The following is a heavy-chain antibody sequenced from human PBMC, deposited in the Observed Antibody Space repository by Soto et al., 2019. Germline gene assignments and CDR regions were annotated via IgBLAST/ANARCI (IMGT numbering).Heavy chain of an antibody. D-gene: IGHD6-25*01. V-gene: IGHV4-4*02. Sequence: QVELQESGPRLVKSSGTLSLTCEVSSGSISTGNWWSWVRQPPGKGLEWIGEIYYTGATNYNPSLESRVTMTIDKSKDQFSPILTSATAADTAVYYCARVFSSGSGWMYYFDFWGQGILVSVSS. CDR2: IYYTGAT. J-gene: IGHJ4*02. CDR3: ARVFSSGSGWMYYFDF. CDR1: SGSISTGNW.